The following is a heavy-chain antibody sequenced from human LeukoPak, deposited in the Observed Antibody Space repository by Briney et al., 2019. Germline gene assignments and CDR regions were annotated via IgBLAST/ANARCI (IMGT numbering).Heavy chain of an antibody. CDR3: ARGDYDTSGYKFDY. CDR2: IIPNSGGT. CDR1: GYTFTGYY. J-gene: IGHJ4*02. V-gene: IGHV1-2*06. Sequence: GESLKVSSKASGYTFTGYYMHWVRQAPGQGLEWMGRIIPNSGGTNSGQKFQGRLTMTGDTSISTAYMELSRLSSDDTAVYYCARGDYDTSGYKFDYWGQGTLVTVSS. D-gene: IGHD3-22*01.